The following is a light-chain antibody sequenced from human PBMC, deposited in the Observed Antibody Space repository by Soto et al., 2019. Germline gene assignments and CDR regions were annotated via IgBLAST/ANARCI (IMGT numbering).Light chain of an antibody. CDR3: QSYDSSLSVV. CDR2: EVV. Sequence: QSALTQPPSASGSPGQSVTISCTGTKNDIGVYDFVSWYQHHPGKAPRLIIYEVVQRPSGVPDRFSGSKSGNTASLTVSGLQAADEADYYCQSYDSSLSVVFGGGTQLTVL. CDR1: KNDIGVYDF. J-gene: IGLJ2*01. V-gene: IGLV2-8*01.